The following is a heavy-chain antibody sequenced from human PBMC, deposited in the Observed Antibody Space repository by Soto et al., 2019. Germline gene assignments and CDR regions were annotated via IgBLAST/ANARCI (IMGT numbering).Heavy chain of an antibody. Sequence: SLRLSCAASGFTFNNYAMNWVRQAPGKGLEWVSAISGSGGSTNYADSVKGRFTISRDNFKNTLYLQMNTLRAEDTAVYYCAKDGGDFWSGYSRLNYFDPWGQGTLVTVSS. V-gene: IGHV3-23*01. CDR1: GFTFNNYA. D-gene: IGHD3-3*01. CDR3: AKDGGDFWSGYSRLNYFDP. CDR2: ISGSGGST. J-gene: IGHJ5*02.